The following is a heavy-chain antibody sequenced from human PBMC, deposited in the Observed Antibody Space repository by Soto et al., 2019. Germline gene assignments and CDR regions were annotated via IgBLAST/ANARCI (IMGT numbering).Heavy chain of an antibody. J-gene: IGHJ3*02. Sequence: QVQLQQWGAGLLKPSETLSLTCAVYGGSVSSGSHYWSWIRQPPGKGLEWIGEMSHSGGTHFNPSLKSRVTISVDTSKNQFSLKMSSVTAADTSLYYCARVERGTATTVVDAFDIWGPGTMVTVSS. CDR3: ARVERGTATTVVDAFDI. D-gene: IGHD1-1*01. CDR2: MSHSGGT. CDR1: GGSVSSGSHY. V-gene: IGHV4-34*01.